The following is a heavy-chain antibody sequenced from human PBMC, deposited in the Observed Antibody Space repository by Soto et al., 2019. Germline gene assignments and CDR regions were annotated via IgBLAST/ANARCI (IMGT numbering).Heavy chain of an antibody. CDR3: AKDPGFWSGYYTAPVDY. D-gene: IGHD3-3*01. CDR1: GFTFSSYA. J-gene: IGHJ4*02. Sequence: PGGSLRLSCAASGFTFSSYAMSWVRQAPGKGLEWVSAISGSDGSTYYADSVKGRFTISRDNSKNTLYLQMNSLRAEDTAVYYCAKDPGFWSGYYTAPVDYWGQGTLVTVS. CDR2: ISGSDGST. V-gene: IGHV3-23*01.